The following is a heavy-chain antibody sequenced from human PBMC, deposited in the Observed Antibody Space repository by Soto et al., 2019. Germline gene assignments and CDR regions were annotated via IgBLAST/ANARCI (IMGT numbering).Heavy chain of an antibody. D-gene: IGHD2-21*02. CDR1: GFTFSNFP. V-gene: IGHV3-48*02. CDR2: ISGASKYI. J-gene: IGHJ4*02. Sequence: EVQLVESGGGLVQPGGALRLSSAASGFTFSNFPMTWVRQAPGKGLEWVSYISGASKYIYYADSVKGRFTSSRDNAKNSMSLQMNTLRDADTALDYCARQVYTVVTPIDYWGQGTLVTASP. CDR3: ARQVYTVVTPIDY.